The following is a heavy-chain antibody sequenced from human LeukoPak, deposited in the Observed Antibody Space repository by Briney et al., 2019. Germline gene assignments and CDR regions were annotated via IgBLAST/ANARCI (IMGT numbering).Heavy chain of an antibody. D-gene: IGHD7-27*01. CDR3: ARLFWAYYMDV. CDR2: IYYSGST. J-gene: IGHJ6*03. Sequence: SETLSLTCTVSGGSISSYYWSWIRQPPGKGLEWIGYIYYSGSTNYNPSLKSRVTISVDTSKNQFSLKLSSVTAADTAVYYCARLFWAYYMDVWGKGTTVTISS. CDR1: GGSISSYY. V-gene: IGHV4-59*01.